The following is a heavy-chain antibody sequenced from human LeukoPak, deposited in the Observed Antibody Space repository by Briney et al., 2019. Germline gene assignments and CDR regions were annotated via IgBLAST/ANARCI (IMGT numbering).Heavy chain of an antibody. V-gene: IGHV1-69*13. D-gene: IGHD5-12*01. Sequence: SVKVSCKASGGTFSSYAISWVRQAPGQGLEWMGGIIPIFGTANYAQKFQGRVTITADESTSTAYMELSSLRSDDTAVYYCARDFSGVDIVATITDVDPWGQGTLVTVSS. J-gene: IGHJ5*02. CDR1: GGTFSSYA. CDR3: ARDFSGVDIVATITDVDP. CDR2: IIPIFGTA.